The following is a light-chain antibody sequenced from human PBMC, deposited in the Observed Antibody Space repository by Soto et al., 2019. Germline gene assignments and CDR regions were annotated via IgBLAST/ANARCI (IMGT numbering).Light chain of an antibody. CDR3: QSYDSSLRGSV. CDR2: GDS. Sequence: QSVLTQPPSVSGAPGQRVTISCTGSSSNIGAGYHVHWYRQLPGTAPKLLIYGDSNRPSGVPDRFSGSKSGTSASLAITGLQAEDEADYYCQSYDSSLRGSVFGGGTKLTVL. J-gene: IGLJ3*02. CDR1: SSNIGAGYH. V-gene: IGLV1-40*01.